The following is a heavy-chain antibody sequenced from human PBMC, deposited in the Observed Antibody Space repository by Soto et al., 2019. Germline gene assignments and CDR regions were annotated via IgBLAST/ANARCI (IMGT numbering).Heavy chain of an antibody. CDR3: ARARRYCSSTSCPNDY. CDR1: GYTFTSYD. D-gene: IGHD2-2*01. V-gene: IGHV1-8*01. J-gene: IGHJ4*02. CDR2: MNPNSGNT. Sequence: ASVKVSCKASGYTFTSYDINWVRQATGRGLEWMGWMNPNSGNTGYAQKFQGRVTMTRNTSISTAYMELSSLRSEDTAVYYCARARRYCSSTSCPNDYWGQGTLVTVSS.